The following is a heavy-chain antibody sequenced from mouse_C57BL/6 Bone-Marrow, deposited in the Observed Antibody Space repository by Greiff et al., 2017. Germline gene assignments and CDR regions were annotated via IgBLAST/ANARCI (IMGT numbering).Heavy chain of an antibody. V-gene: IGHV14-3*01. J-gene: IGHJ3*01. CDR3: ACEGG. CDR1: GFTFKNNS. Sequence: EVQLQQSVAGLVKPGASVKLSCAASGFTFKNNSMHWVKQRPEQSLEWIGTIGAGNGNTKYPTKVQGRATITGDKATNTPYLQISSLTSEDTAMYYCACEGGWGRGPVVPVSA. CDR2: IGAGNGNT.